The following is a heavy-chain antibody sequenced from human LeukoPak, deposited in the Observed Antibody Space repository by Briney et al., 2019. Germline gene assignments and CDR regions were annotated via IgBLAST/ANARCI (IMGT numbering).Heavy chain of an antibody. D-gene: IGHD6-6*01. Sequence: SETLSLTCTVSGGSISIHYWSWIRQPAGKGLGWMGYIYYSGSTNYNPSPKSQVTISVETSKNQFSLKLSSVTAADTAVYYCVRVFSSSIGYWGQGTLVTVSS. J-gene: IGHJ4*02. CDR1: GGSISIHY. V-gene: IGHV4-59*11. CDR2: IYYSGST. CDR3: VRVFSSSIGY.